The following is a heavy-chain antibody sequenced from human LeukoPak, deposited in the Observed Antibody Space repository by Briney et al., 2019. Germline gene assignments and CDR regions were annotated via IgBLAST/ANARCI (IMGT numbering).Heavy chain of an antibody. D-gene: IGHD1-7*01. J-gene: IGHJ6*02. CDR3: ARDNWNYGSSMDV. CDR1: GGSISCGDYY. CDR2: IFYSGNT. Sequence: SQTLSLTCTVSGGSISCGDYYWSWIRQPPGKGLKWIGYIFYSGNTYYNPSLKSRVPISVDTSKNRFSLKLSSVTAADTAVYYCARDNWNYGSSMDVWGQGTTVTVSS. V-gene: IGHV4-30-4*01.